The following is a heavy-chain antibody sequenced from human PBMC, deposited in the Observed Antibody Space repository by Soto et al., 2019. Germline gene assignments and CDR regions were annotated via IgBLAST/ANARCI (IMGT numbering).Heavy chain of an antibody. CDR3: ARRKYCSGGSCYSSDAFDI. J-gene: IGHJ3*02. CDR2: IYPGDSDT. Sequence: GESLKISCKGSGYSFTSYWIGWVRQMPGKGLEWMGIIYPGDSDTRYSPSFQGQVTISADKSISTAYLQWSSLKASDTAMYYCARRKYCSGGSCYSSDAFDIWGQGTMVTVSS. D-gene: IGHD2-15*01. CDR1: GYSFTSYW. V-gene: IGHV5-51*01.